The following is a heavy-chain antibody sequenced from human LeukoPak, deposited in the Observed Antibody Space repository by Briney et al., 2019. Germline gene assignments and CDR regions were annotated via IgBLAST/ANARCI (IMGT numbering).Heavy chain of an antibody. CDR3: AKTSLGGYDSSGYYQGAFDI. CDR1: GFTFYDYA. D-gene: IGHD3-22*01. J-gene: IGHJ3*02. V-gene: IGHV3-9*01. Sequence: PGRSLTLSCAASGFTFYDYAMHWVRQAPGKGLEWVSGISWNSGSIGYADSVKGRFTISRDNAKNSLYLQMDSLRAEDTALYYCAKTSLGGYDSSGYYQGAFDIWGQGTMVTVSS. CDR2: ISWNSGSI.